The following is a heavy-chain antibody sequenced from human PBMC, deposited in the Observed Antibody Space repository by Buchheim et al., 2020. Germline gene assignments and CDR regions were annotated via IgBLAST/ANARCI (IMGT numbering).Heavy chain of an antibody. Sequence: EVQLVESGGGLVQPGGSLRLSCAASGFTVSSNYMSWVRQAPGKGLEWVSVIYSGGSTYYADSVTGRFTISRDNSKNTLYLQMNSLRAEDTAVYYCARDSSYYYDSSGYPDYWGQGTL. CDR2: IYSGGST. CDR3: ARDSSYYYDSSGYPDY. V-gene: IGHV3-66*02. J-gene: IGHJ4*02. CDR1: GFTVSSNY. D-gene: IGHD3-22*01.